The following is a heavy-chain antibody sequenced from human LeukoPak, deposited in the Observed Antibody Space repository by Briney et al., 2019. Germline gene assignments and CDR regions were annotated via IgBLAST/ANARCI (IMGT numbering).Heavy chain of an antibody. CDR2: IGPTGSDR. Sequence: GESLSLSCRACGLTFSTFGFNWVRQAPGEGLEWVASIGPTGSDRYHEVPIKSRFTISRDNANNFLYPQMNSLRAEDTAVYYCATETNGRHYDYWGQGTLLTVSS. J-gene: IGHJ4*02. CDR3: ATETNGRHYDY. V-gene: IGHV3-21*06. D-gene: IGHD1-14*01. CDR1: GLTFSTFG.